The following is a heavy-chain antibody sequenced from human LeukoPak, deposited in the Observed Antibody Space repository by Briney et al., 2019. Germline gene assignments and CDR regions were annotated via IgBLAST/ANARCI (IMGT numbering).Heavy chain of an antibody. J-gene: IGHJ4*02. CDR1: GFTFDDYG. CDR3: ARGPPMYSYGSSAYHYDYFDY. D-gene: IGHD3-22*01. CDR2: INWNGGST. Sequence: GGSLRLSCAASGFTFDDYGMSWVRQAPGKGLEWVSGINWNGGSTGYADSVKGRFTISRDNAKNSLYLQMNSLRAEDTAIYYCARGPPMYSYGSSAYHYDYFDYWGQGTLVTVSS. V-gene: IGHV3-20*04.